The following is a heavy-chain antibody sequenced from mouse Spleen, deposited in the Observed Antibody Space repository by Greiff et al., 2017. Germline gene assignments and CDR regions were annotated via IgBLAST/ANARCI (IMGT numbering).Heavy chain of an antibody. Sequence: VQLKESGAELVKPGASVKLSCTASGFNIKDTYMHWVKQRPEQGLEWIGRIDPANGNTKYDPKFQGKATITADTSSNTAYLQLSSLTSEDTAVYYCARSWGNYDAMDYWGQGTSVTVSS. D-gene: IGHD2-1*01. V-gene: IGHV14-3*02. CDR3: ARSWGNYDAMDY. CDR1: GFNIKDTY. CDR2: IDPANGNT. J-gene: IGHJ4*01.